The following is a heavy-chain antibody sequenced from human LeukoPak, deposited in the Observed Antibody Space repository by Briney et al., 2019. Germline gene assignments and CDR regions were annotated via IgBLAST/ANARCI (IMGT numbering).Heavy chain of an antibody. J-gene: IGHJ5*02. D-gene: IGHD6-6*01. Sequence: GASVKVSCKASGGTLSSYAISWVRQAPGQGLEWMGGIIPIFGTANYAQKFQGRVTITTDESTSTAYMELSSLRSEDTAVYYCARVGKGSSSYNWFDPWGQGTLVTVSS. V-gene: IGHV1-69*05. CDR2: IIPIFGTA. CDR1: GGTLSSYA. CDR3: ARVGKGSSSYNWFDP.